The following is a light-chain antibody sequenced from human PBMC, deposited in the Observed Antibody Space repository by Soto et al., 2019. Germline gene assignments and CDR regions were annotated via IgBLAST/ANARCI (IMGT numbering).Light chain of an antibody. CDR1: QGISNY. J-gene: IGKJ1*01. CDR2: AAS. CDR3: QKYNSAPWT. Sequence: IQMTQSPSSLATAFWDIGTITVLASQGISNYLAWYQQKPGKVPKLLIYAASTLQSGVPSRFSGSGSGTDFTLTISSLQPEDVATYYCQKYNSAPWTFGQGTKVDIK. V-gene: IGKV1-27*01.